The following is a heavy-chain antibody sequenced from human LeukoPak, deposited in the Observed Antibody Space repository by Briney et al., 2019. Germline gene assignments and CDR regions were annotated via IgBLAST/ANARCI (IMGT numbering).Heavy chain of an antibody. J-gene: IGHJ3*02. CDR3: ARVGCSSTRCYVESEVHDAFDI. D-gene: IGHD2-2*01. V-gene: IGHV3-48*03. Sequence: AGGSLRLSCAASGFTFSSYDMNWVRQAPGKGLEWISYITSSGNTIYYADSVKGRFTISRDNAKSSLYLQMNSLRAEDTAVYYCARVGCSSTRCYVESEVHDAFDIWGQGTMVTVSS. CDR2: ITSSGNTI. CDR1: GFTFSSYD.